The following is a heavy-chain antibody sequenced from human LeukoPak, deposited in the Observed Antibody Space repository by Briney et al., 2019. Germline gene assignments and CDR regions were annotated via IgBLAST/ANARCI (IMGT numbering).Heavy chain of an antibody. Sequence: ASVKVSCKASGYTFTSYGISWVRQAPGQGLEWMGRIIPIFGTANYAQKFQGRVTITADESTSTAYMELSSLRSEDTAVYYCARRGPSYCSSTSCYLDVWGKGTTVTVSS. V-gene: IGHV1-69*13. CDR3: ARRGPSYCSSTSCYLDV. CDR2: IIPIFGTA. J-gene: IGHJ6*04. D-gene: IGHD2-2*01. CDR1: GYTFTSYG.